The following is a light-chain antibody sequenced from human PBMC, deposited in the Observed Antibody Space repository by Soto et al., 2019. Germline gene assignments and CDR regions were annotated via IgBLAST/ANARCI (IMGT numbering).Light chain of an antibody. CDR2: TLS. J-gene: IGKJ2*01. Sequence: IVMTQIPLSLPVTPGEPASISCRSSQSLLDSDDGNTYLAWYLQKPGQSPQLLIYTLSYWASGVPDRFSGSGSGTDFTLKISRVEAEDVGVYYCMQRIEFPWVFGQGTKLEIK. CDR3: MQRIEFPWV. V-gene: IGKV2-40*01. CDR1: QSLLDSDDGNTY.